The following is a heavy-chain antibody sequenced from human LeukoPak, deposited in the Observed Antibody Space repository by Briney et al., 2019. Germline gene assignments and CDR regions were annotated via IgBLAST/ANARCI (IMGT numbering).Heavy chain of an antibody. CDR2: IYPGDSDT. J-gene: IGHJ4*02. CDR1: RYRFTTYW. D-gene: IGHD2-2*01. V-gene: IGHV5-51*01. CDR3: ARRGASPNAPFDY. Sequence: GESLKISCKGSRYRFTTYWIGWVRQMPGKGLEWMGIIYPGDSDTRYSPSFQGQVTISADKSITTAYLQWSSLKASDTAIYYCARRGASPNAPFDYWGQGTLVTVSS.